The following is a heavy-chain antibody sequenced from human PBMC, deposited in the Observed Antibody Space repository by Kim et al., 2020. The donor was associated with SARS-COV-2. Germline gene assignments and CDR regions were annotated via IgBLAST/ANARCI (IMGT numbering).Heavy chain of an antibody. Sequence: SPSRKSRVSRAVDTSNNQFSLKLSSVTAADTAVYYCARALESSRYYGMDVWGQGTTVTVSS. D-gene: IGHD2-2*01. V-gene: IGHV4-4*07. CDR3: ARALESSRYYGMDV. J-gene: IGHJ6*02.